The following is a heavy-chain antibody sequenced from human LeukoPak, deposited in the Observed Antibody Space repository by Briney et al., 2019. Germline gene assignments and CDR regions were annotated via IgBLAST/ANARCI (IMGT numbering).Heavy chain of an antibody. Sequence: GGSLRLSCAASGFTFSRYWMSWVRQAPGKGLEWGANIKEDGTVKYYVGSVKGRFTISRDNAKNSLYLQMNSLRAEDTAVYYCAASITMFDYWGQGTLVTVSS. J-gene: IGHJ4*02. V-gene: IGHV3-7*02. CDR3: AASITMFDY. CDR2: IKEDGTVK. CDR1: GFTFSRYW. D-gene: IGHD3-10*01.